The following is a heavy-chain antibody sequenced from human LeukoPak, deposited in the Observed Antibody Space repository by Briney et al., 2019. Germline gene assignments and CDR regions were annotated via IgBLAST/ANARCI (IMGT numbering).Heavy chain of an antibody. CDR3: ARGYSLRGAFDI. Sequence: PGGSLRLSCAASGFTFNTYWMNWVRQAPGKGLEWVAIVNQDGSEKYYVDSLKGRFTISRDNAKNSLYLQMSSLRAEDTAVYYCARGYSLRGAFDIWGHGTMVTVSS. CDR1: GFTFNTYW. V-gene: IGHV3-7*01. D-gene: IGHD2-15*01. J-gene: IGHJ3*02. CDR2: VNQDGSEK.